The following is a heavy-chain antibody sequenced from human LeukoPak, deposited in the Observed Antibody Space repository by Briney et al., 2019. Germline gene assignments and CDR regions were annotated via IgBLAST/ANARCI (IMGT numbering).Heavy chain of an antibody. CDR1: GFTFSDYY. D-gene: IGHD2-15*01. Sequence: GGSLRLSCAASGFTFSDYYMSWIRQAPGKGLEWVSYISSSGSTIYYADSVKGRFTISRDNAKNSLYLQMNSLRAEDTAVYYCAKGAYCSGNSCHWGYYYYMDVWGKGTTVTVSS. CDR2: ISSSGSTI. V-gene: IGHV3-11*01. CDR3: AKGAYCSGNSCHWGYYYYMDV. J-gene: IGHJ6*03.